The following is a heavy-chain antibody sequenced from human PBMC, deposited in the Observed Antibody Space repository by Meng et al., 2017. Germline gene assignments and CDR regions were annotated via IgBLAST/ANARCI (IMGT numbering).Heavy chain of an antibody. D-gene: IGHD2-15*01. CDR2: INPNSGGT. CDR3: ARDYREYCSGGSCYYFDY. Sequence: QGQVVEAGAEVKKPGASVKVSCKASGYTLTGYYMHWVRQAPGQGLEWMGRINPNSGGTNYAQKFQGRVTMTRDTSISTAYMELSRLRSDDTAVYYCARDYREYCSGGSCYYFDYWGQGTLVTVSS. CDR1: GYTLTGYY. J-gene: IGHJ4*02. V-gene: IGHV1-2*06.